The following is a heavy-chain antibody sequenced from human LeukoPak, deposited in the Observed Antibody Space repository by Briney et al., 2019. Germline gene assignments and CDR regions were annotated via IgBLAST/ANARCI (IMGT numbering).Heavy chain of an antibody. CDR3: AREYQQPLYYMDV. J-gene: IGHJ6*03. Sequence: GGSLRLSCAASGFTFSSYGMHWVRQAPGKGLEWVSVIYSGGSTYYADSVKGRFTISRDNSKNTLYLQMNSLRAEDTAVYYCAREYQQPLYYMDVWGKGTTVTVSS. V-gene: IGHV3-53*01. CDR2: IYSGGST. D-gene: IGHD2-2*01. CDR1: GFTFSSYG.